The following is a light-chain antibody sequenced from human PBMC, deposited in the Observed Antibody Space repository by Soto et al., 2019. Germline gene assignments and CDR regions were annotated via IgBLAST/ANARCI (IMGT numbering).Light chain of an antibody. CDR2: EVT. J-gene: IGLJ1*01. V-gene: IGLV2-18*02. CDR3: SSHTDSDTYV. Sequence: QSVLPKPPSVSRSPGQSVTISCTGTSSDVGNYNRVSWYQQPPGTAPKLMIYEVTNRPSGVPDRFSGSKSGNTASLTITGLQAEDEADYYCSSHTDSDTYVFGTGTKVT. CDR1: SSDVGNYNR.